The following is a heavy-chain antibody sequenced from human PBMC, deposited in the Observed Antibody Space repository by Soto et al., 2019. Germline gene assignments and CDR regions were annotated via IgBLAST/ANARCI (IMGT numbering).Heavy chain of an antibody. Sequence: VQLMQSGAEVKKPGSSVKVSCKASGGTFSSHSINWVRQAPGQGLEWMGGIITVFGTANYAQNFQGRVTITPDQSTSTAYMELNSLRSDDTAVYYCAREVGYGDFSAALQDWGQGTLVTVSS. CDR2: IITVFGTA. CDR1: GGTFSSHS. CDR3: AREVGYGDFSAALQD. D-gene: IGHD4-17*01. V-gene: IGHV1-69*01. J-gene: IGHJ4*02.